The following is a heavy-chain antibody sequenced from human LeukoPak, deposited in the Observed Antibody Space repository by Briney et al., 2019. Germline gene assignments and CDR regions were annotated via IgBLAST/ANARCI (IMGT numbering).Heavy chain of an antibody. Sequence: PGGSLRLSCAASGFTFSSYAMHWVRRAPGKGLEWVAVISYDGSNKYYADSVKGRFTISRDNSKNTLYLQMNSLRAEDTAVYYCARAGGYSSGWGQGTLVTVSS. CDR1: GFTFSSYA. J-gene: IGHJ4*02. D-gene: IGHD6-19*01. CDR3: ARAGGYSSG. V-gene: IGHV3-30-3*01. CDR2: ISYDGSNK.